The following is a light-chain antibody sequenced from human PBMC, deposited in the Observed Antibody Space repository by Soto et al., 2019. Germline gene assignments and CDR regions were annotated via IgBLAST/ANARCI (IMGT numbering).Light chain of an antibody. CDR1: SSNIGAGYD. Sequence: QPVLTQPPSVSGAPGQRVTISCTGSSSNIGAGYDVHWYQQLPGTAPKLLIYGNSNRPSGVPDRFSGSKSGTSAYLAITGLQAEDEADYYCQSYDSSLSGWKVFGGGTKLTVL. J-gene: IGLJ2*01. CDR3: QSYDSSLSGWKV. CDR2: GNS. V-gene: IGLV1-40*01.